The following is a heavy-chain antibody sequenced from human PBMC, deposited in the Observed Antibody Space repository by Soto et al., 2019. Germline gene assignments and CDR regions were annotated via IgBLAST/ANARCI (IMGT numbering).Heavy chain of an antibody. CDR1: GVSVSSGSFY. V-gene: IGHV4-61*01. CDR2: ISYSGTT. J-gene: IGHJ4*02. CDR3: ARGATVTQYDY. Sequence: QVQLQESGPGLVKPSETLSLTCTVSGVSVSSGSFYWAWIRQPPGKGLEWIGFISYSGTTNYNPSLKSRATISVDTSRSQISLMVRSPTAADTALYYCARGATVTQYDYWGQGTLVTVSS. D-gene: IGHD4-17*01.